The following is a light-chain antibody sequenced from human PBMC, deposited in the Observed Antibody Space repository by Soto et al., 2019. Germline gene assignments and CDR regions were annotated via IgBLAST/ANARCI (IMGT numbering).Light chain of an antibody. CDR2: GAS. CDR1: QSVSSNY. Sequence: EIVLTQSPGTLSLSPGERATLSCRASQSVSSNYLAWYQQKPGQAPRPLIYGASSRATGIPDRFSGSGAGTDFTLTISRLESEDFAVYYCQQYGSSPSTFGQGTRVDIK. V-gene: IGKV3-20*01. CDR3: QQYGSSPST. J-gene: IGKJ1*01.